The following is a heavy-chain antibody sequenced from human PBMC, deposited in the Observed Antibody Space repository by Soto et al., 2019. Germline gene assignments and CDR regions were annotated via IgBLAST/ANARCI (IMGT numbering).Heavy chain of an antibody. J-gene: IGHJ6*02. Sequence: ASVKVSCKASGYTFTGYYMHWVRQAPGQGLEWMGWINPNSGGTNYAQKFQGWVTMTRDTSISTAYMELSRLRSDDTAVYYCARGELTAADIGVSFYYYYYGMDVWGQGTTVTVSS. V-gene: IGHV1-2*04. CDR3: ARGELTAADIGVSFYYYYYGMDV. D-gene: IGHD6-25*01. CDR1: GYTFTGYY. CDR2: INPNSGGT.